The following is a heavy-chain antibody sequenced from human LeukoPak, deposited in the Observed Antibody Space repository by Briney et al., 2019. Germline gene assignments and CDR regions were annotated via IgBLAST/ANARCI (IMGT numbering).Heavy chain of an antibody. CDR2: INPSGGST. J-gene: IGHJ4*02. Sequence: GAAVKVSFKASGYTFTKYGVRWGRQAPGQGLEWMAVINPSGGSTNYAQKFQGRVTITRDISTSTVYMELSSLRYEDTAVYYCASYLSGWPMKYWGQGTLVTVSS. CDR3: ASYLSGWPMKY. CDR1: GYTFTKYG. V-gene: IGHV1-46*01. D-gene: IGHD6-19*01.